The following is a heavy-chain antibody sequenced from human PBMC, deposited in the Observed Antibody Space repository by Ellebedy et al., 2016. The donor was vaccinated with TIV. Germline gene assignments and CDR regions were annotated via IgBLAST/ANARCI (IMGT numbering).Heavy chain of an antibody. V-gene: IGHV3-74*01. CDR1: GFTFSSHW. J-gene: IGHJ4*02. CDR2: INGDGRST. D-gene: IGHD1-26*01. CDR3: ARGGSYSRDPFDF. Sequence: GESLKISCAASGFTFSSHWMNWVRQPPGKGLVWVSRINGDGRSTGYADSVKCRFTISRDNAKNTLYLQMNSLRAEDTAVYYCARGGSYSRDPFDFWGQGTLVTVSS.